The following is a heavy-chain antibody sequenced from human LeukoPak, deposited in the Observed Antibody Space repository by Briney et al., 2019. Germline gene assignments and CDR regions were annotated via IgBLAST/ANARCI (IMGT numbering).Heavy chain of an antibody. CDR3: ARGRPHGNDY. V-gene: IGHV3-74*01. CDR2: IASDGSST. Sequence: GGSLRLSCAASGFTFSSYWMNWVRQAPGKGLVWVSRIASDGSSTTYADSVKGRFSISRDNAKNTLYLQMNSLRVEDTAVYYCARGRPHGNDYWGQETLVTVSS. D-gene: IGHD4-23*01. CDR1: GFTFSSYW. J-gene: IGHJ4*02.